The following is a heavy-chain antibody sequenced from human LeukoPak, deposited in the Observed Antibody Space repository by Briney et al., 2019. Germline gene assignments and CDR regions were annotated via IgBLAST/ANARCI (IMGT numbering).Heavy chain of an antibody. J-gene: IGHJ3*02. V-gene: IGHV3-23*01. Sequence: GGSLRLSCAASGLTFSSYAMSWVRQAPGKGLEWVSAISGSGGSTYYADSVKGRFTISRGNSKNTLYLQMNSLRAEDTAVYYCAKDLWDIVVVVAARGHDAFDIWGQGTMVTVSS. D-gene: IGHD2-15*01. CDR1: GLTFSSYA. CDR2: ISGSGGST. CDR3: AKDLWDIVVVVAARGHDAFDI.